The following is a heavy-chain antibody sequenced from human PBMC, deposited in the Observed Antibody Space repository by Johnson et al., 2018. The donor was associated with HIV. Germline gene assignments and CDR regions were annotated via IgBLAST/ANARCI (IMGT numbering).Heavy chain of an antibody. CDR1: GFTFSSYG. Sequence: QMLLVESGGGVVQPGRSLRLSCAASGFTFSSYGMHWVRQAPGKGLEWVAVIKYNGSNKYYAHTVKGRFTMTRDNSKNTLYLQMNSLRAEDTAVYYCAKDMGGDRNAFDSWGQETMVTVSS. V-gene: IGHV3-30*18. CDR2: IKYNGSNK. CDR3: AKDMGGDRNAFDS. J-gene: IGHJ3*02. D-gene: IGHD1-26*01.